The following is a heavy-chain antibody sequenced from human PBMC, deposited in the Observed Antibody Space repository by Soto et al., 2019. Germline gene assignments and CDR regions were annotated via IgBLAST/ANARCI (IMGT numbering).Heavy chain of an antibody. V-gene: IGHV3-30*18. CDR1: GFTFNTFG. CDR2: ISYDGSDK. CDR3: AKSPNFYCSSYHCYKYYFGY. D-gene: IGHD2-2*01. Sequence: GGSLRLSCAASGFTFNTFGMHWVRQAPGKGLEWVAVISYDGSDKYYSDSVRGRFTISRDNSMNTLYLQMNSLRTEDTAVYYRAKSPNFYCSSYHCYKYYFGYWGQGTLVTVSS. J-gene: IGHJ4*02.